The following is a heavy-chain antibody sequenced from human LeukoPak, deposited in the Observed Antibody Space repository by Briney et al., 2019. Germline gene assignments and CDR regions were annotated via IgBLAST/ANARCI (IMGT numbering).Heavy chain of an antibody. CDR1: GFTFSSYS. V-gene: IGHV3-48*02. Sequence: GGSLRLSCAASGFTFSSYSMNWVRQAPGKGLEWVSYISSSSSTIYYANSEKGRFTISRDNAKNSLYLQMNSLRDEDTAVYYCAGQEDYYGSGSYSYYGMDVRGQGTTVTVSS. J-gene: IGHJ6*02. D-gene: IGHD3-10*01. CDR2: ISSSSSTI. CDR3: AGQEDYYGSGSYSYYGMDV.